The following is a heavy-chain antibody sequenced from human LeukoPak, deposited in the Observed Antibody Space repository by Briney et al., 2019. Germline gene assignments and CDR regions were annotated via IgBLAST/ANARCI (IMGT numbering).Heavy chain of an antibody. CDR3: AKEVGYSYGSDQYYFDY. Sequence: PGRSLRLYCAASGFTFSSYGMHWVRQAPGKGLEWVAVISYDGSNKYYADSVKGRFTISRDNSKNTLYLQMNSLRAEDTAVYYCAKEVGYSYGSDQYYFDYWGQGTLVTVSS. D-gene: IGHD5-18*01. J-gene: IGHJ4*02. CDR2: ISYDGSNK. CDR1: GFTFSSYG. V-gene: IGHV3-30*18.